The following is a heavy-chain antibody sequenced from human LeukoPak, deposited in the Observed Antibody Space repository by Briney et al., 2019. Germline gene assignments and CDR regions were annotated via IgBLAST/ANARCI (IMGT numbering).Heavy chain of an antibody. D-gene: IGHD3-10*01. CDR1: GGSISSYY. V-gene: IGHV4-59*01. CDR2: LFYSGST. J-gene: IGHJ4*02. CDR3: ATVAVIRGVTYFDY. Sequence: SETLSLTCTVSGGSISSYYWSWIRQPPGKGLEWIAYLFYSGSTDYNPSLESRVTISVDTSKNQFSLKLRSVTAADTAVYYCATVAVIRGVTYFDYWGQGTLVTVPS.